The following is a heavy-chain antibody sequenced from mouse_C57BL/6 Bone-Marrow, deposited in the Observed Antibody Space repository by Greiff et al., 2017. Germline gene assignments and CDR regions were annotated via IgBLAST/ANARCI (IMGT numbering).Heavy chain of an antibody. Sequence: VQLQQSGAELVMPGASVKLSCKASGYTFTSYWMHWVKQRPGQGLEWIGEIDPSDSYTNYNQKFKGKSTLTVDKSSSTAYMQLSSLTSEDSAVYYCARAGSIYYYAMDYWGQGTSVTVSS. CDR1: GYTFTSYW. CDR2: IDPSDSYT. CDR3: ARAGSIYYYAMDY. J-gene: IGHJ4*01. D-gene: IGHD2-10*02. V-gene: IGHV1-69*01.